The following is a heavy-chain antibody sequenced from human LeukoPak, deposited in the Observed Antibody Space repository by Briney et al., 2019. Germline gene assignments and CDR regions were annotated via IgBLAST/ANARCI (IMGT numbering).Heavy chain of an antibody. CDR1: GGSISSGSYY. CDR2: IYTSGST. V-gene: IGHV4-61*02. Sequence: SQTLSLTCTVSGGSISSGSYYWSWIRQPAGKGLEWIGRIYTSGSTNYNPSLKSRVTISVDTSKNQFSLKLSSVTAADTAVYYCARDLGAAAGIDYWGQGTLVTVSS. CDR3: ARDLGAAAGIDY. D-gene: IGHD6-13*01. J-gene: IGHJ4*02.